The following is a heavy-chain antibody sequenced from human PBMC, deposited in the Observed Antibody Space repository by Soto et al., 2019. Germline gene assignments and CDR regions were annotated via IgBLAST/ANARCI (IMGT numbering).Heavy chain of an antibody. CDR1: GFTFSSYG. D-gene: IGHD1-26*01. V-gene: IGHV3-33*01. CDR3: ARCTGVGATHDAFDI. Sequence: GESLKISCAASGFTFSSYGMHWVRQAPGKGLEWVAVIWYDGSNKYYADSVKGRFTISRDNSKNTLYLQMNSLRAEDTAVYYCARCTGVGATHDAFDIWGQGTMVTVSS. CDR2: IWYDGSNK. J-gene: IGHJ3*02.